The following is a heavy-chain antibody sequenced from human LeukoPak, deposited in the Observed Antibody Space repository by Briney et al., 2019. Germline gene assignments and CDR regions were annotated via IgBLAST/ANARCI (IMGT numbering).Heavy chain of an antibody. V-gene: IGHV5-51*01. CDR2: IYPGDSDT. CDR1: GYLFSNYW. CDR3: TRAELLWVGDPFDY. Sequence: LGESLQISCKGSGYLFSNYWIARVRQLPGKGLEWMGVIYPGDSDTRYSPSFEGQLTISADKSINSAYLQWSSLKASDTAMYYCTRAELLWVGDPFDYWGQGTLVTVAS. J-gene: IGHJ4*02. D-gene: IGHD3-10*01.